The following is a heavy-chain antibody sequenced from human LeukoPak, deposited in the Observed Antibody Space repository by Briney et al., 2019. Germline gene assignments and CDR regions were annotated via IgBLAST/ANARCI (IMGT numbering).Heavy chain of an antibody. CDR1: GFTFSNYG. J-gene: IGHJ4*02. CDR3: AKGKQWLVTYYFDY. CDR2: ISGSGGST. V-gene: IGHV3-23*01. Sequence: GGSLRLSCAASGFTFSNYGMHWVRQAPGEGLEWVSAISGSGGSTYYADSVKGRFTISRDNSKNTLYLQMNSLRAEDTAVYYCAKGKQWLVTYYFDYWGQGTLVTVSS. D-gene: IGHD6-19*01.